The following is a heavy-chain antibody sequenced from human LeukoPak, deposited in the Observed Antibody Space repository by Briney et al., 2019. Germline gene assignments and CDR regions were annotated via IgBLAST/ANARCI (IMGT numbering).Heavy chain of an antibody. CDR3: ARVYTNYEYYY. CDR1: GFTFSSYE. D-gene: IGHD4-11*01. J-gene: IGHJ4*02. CDR2: ISSHGNTI. Sequence: GRTLRLSCAASGFTFSSYEMNWVRQAPGQGLECVSLISSHGNTIYYADSVKGRVNISRDNSKISLYLQMNSLRAEDTAVYYCARVYTNYEYYYWGWGTLTTVSA. V-gene: IGHV3-48*03.